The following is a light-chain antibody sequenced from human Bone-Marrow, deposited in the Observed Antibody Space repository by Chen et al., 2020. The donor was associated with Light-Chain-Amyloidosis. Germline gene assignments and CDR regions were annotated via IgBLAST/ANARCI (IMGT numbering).Light chain of an antibody. J-gene: IGKJ3*01. CDR3: QEYFSDPFA. V-gene: IGKV4-1*01. CDR1: QSLLYRSNNKNY. Sequence: DIVMSQSPDSLVVSLGARATINCKSSQSLLYRSNNKNYLAWYQQKPGQPPKLLIYWASTRESGVPDRFTGSGSGTDFTLTISSLQAEDVAVYYCQEYFSDPFAFGPGTKVEIK. CDR2: WAS.